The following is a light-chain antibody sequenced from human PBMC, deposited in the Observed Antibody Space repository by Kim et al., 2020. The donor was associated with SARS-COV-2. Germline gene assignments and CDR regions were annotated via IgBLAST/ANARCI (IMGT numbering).Light chain of an antibody. CDR3: QQYNIYSHLT. CDR1: QRISTW. Sequence: AVSDRVTITCRDRQRISTWLAWYQQEPGKAPKRLFYMASNLETGVSSRFSGSGSGTEFTLTISSLHPDDLATYFCQQYNIYSHLTFGCGTKVDIK. J-gene: IGKJ4*01. CDR2: MAS. V-gene: IGKV1-5*03.